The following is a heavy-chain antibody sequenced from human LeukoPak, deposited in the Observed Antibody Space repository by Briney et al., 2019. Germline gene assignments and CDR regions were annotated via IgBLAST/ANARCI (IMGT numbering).Heavy chain of an antibody. D-gene: IGHD3-10*01. J-gene: IGHJ6*02. Sequence: GGSLRLSCAASGFTFSSYGMHWVRQAPGKGLEWVAFIRYDGSNKYYADSVKGRFTISRDNSKNTLYLQMNSLRAEDTAVYYCARAYEYYGSRGMDVWGQGTTVTVSS. CDR3: ARAYEYYGSRGMDV. V-gene: IGHV3-30*02. CDR2: IRYDGSNK. CDR1: GFTFSSYG.